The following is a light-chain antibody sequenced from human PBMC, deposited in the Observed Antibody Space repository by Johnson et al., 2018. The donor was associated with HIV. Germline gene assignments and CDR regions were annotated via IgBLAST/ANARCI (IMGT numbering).Light chain of an antibody. CDR1: SSNIGNNY. CDR3: GTCYSSLRTGF. Sequence: SVLTQPPSVSAAPGQKVTISCSGSSSNIGNNYVSWYQQLPGTAPKLLIYDNNKRPSGIPDRFSGSKSGTSATLGIPGLHPGDEADYYFGTCYSSLRTGFFGTGTKVTVL. J-gene: IGLJ1*01. CDR2: DNN. V-gene: IGLV1-51*01.